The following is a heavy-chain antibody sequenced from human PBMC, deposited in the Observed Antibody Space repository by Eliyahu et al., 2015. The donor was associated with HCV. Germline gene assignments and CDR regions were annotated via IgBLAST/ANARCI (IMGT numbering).Heavy chain of an antibody. CDR3: ARDSGDYGDPH. D-gene: IGHD4-17*01. CDR2: IKQDGSEK. Sequence: EVQLVESGGGLVQPGGSLRLSCVASGFTFSSYWMTWVRQAPGKGLEWVANIKQDGSEKYYVDSVKGRFTISRDNAKNSLYLQMSSLRVEDTAVYYCARDSGDYGDPHWGQGTLVTVSS. J-gene: IGHJ4*02. CDR1: GFTFSSYW. V-gene: IGHV3-7*01.